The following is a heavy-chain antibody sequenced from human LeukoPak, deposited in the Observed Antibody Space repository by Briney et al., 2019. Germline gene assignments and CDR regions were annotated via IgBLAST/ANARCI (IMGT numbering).Heavy chain of an antibody. D-gene: IGHD6-6*01. V-gene: IGHV4-59*01. CDR2: IYYSGGT. J-gene: IGHJ3*02. CDR1: GGSISSYF. CDR3: AREVRDSSSSFDI. Sequence: SETLSLTCTVSGGSISSYFWTWVRQAPGKGLEWIGYIYYSGGTNYNPSLKSRVTISVDMSRNQISLNLSSVTPADTAVYCCAREVRDSSSSFDIWGQGTIVIVSS.